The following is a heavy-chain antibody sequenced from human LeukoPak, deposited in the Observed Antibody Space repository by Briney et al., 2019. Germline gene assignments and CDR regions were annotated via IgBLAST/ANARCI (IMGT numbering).Heavy chain of an antibody. V-gene: IGHV3-21*01. CDR3: ARSGGLLWFGEIGDY. J-gene: IGHJ4*02. CDR1: GGSISSSS. Sequence: PSETLSLTCTVSGGSISSSSYYWGWIRQPPGKGLEWVSSISSSSSYIYYADSVKGRFTISRDNAKNSLYLQMNSLRAEDTAVYYCARSGGLLWFGEIGDYWGQGTLVTVSS. CDR2: ISSSSSYI. D-gene: IGHD3-10*01.